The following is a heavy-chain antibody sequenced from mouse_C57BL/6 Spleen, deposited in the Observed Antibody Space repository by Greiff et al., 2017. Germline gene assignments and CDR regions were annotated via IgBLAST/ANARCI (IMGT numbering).Heavy chain of an antibody. Sequence: QVQLQQPGAELVKPGASVKMSCKASGYTFTSYWITWVKPRPGRGLEWIGDIYPGSGSTNYNEKFKSKATLTVDTSSSTAYMQLSSLTSEDSAVXYCAREPSLTVVATRYYCDDWGQGTTLTVSS. J-gene: IGHJ2*01. CDR2: IYPGSGST. V-gene: IGHV1-55*01. CDR1: GYTFTSYW. D-gene: IGHD1-1*01. CDR3: AREPSLTVVATRYYCDD.